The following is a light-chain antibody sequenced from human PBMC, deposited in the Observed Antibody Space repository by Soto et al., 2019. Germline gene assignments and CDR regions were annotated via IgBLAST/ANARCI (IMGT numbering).Light chain of an antibody. J-gene: IGLJ1*01. Sequence: QSVLTQPASVSGSPGQSITISCTGTSSDVGGYNYVSWYQQHPGKAPKLMIYEVSHRPSGVSNRFSGSKSGNTASLTMSGLQAEDEADYYCSSYASSNTLVFGTGTKVTVL. CDR2: EVS. V-gene: IGLV2-14*01. CDR3: SSYASSNTLV. CDR1: SSDVGGYNY.